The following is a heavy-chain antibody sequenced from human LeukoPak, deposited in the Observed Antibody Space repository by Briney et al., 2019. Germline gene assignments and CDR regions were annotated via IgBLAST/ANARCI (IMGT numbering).Heavy chain of an antibody. CDR1: GYTFTGYY. CDR3: ARTKVGATVSEYFQH. D-gene: IGHD1-26*01. Sequence: ASVKVSCTASGYTFTGYYMHWVRQAPGQGLEWMGWINPNSGGTNYAQKVQGRVTMTRDTSISTAYMELSRLRADDTAVYYCARTKVGATVSEYFQHWGQGTLVTVSS. CDR2: INPNSGGT. V-gene: IGHV1-2*02. J-gene: IGHJ1*01.